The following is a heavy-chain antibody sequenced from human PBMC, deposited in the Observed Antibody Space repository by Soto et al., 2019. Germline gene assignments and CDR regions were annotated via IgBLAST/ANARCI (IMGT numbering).Heavy chain of an antibody. J-gene: IGHJ5*02. CDR1: GGSISSYY. CDR2: IYYSGST. V-gene: IGHV4-59*01. CDR3: ARDASYYYFWSGPPYNWFHP. Sequence: SETLSLTCTVSGGSISSYYWSWIRQPPGKGLEWIGYIYYSGSTNYNPSLKSRVTISVDTSKNQFSLKLSSVTAADTAVYYCARDASYYYFWSGPPYNWFHPWGQGTLVTVSS. D-gene: IGHD3-3*01.